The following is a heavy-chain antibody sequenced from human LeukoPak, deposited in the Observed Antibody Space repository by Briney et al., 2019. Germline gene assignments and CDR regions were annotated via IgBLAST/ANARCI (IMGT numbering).Heavy chain of an antibody. V-gene: IGHV4-34*01. CDR3: ARAVYYDSSGYWGH. J-gene: IGHJ4*02. D-gene: IGHD3-22*01. Sequence: PSETLSLTCAVYGGSFSGYYWSWIRQPPGKGLEWIGEINHSGSTNYNLSLKSRVTISVDTSKNQFSLKLSSVTAADTAVYYCARAVYYDSSGYWGHWGQGTLVTVSS. CDR1: GGSFSGYY. CDR2: INHSGST.